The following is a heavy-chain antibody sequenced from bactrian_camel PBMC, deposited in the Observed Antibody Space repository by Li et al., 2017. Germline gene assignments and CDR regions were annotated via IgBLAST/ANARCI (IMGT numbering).Heavy chain of an antibody. CDR1: RAGSSLNC. V-gene: IGHV3-3*01. CDR2: IFHGTSYT. J-gene: IGHJ6*01. D-gene: IGHD2*01. CDR3: AANPAALESYCSGGFYRPTLFGY. Sequence: QLVESGSGSVQAGDSLKLSCTASRAGSSLNCMGWFRQVPGKEREPVASIFHGTSYTYYVDSVRWRFTISQDNANKNTVYLQMNSLKPEDTAMYYCAANPAALESYCSGGFYRPTLFGYWGQGTQVTVS.